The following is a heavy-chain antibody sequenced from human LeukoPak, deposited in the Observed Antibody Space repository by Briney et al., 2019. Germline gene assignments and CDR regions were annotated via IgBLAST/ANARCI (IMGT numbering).Heavy chain of an antibody. CDR2: ISGYNDVT. CDR1: GYTFNNYA. V-gene: IGHV1-18*01. D-gene: IGHD3-22*01. Sequence: ASVRVSCKSSGYTFNNYAISWVRQAPGQGLEWMGWISGYNDVTYYAETLQGRLTTTTDTSTGTAYMDLRTLRSDDTAVYYCARRSAMIVAGEWHFDLWGRGTLVTVSS. CDR3: ARRSAMIVAGEWHFDL. J-gene: IGHJ2*01.